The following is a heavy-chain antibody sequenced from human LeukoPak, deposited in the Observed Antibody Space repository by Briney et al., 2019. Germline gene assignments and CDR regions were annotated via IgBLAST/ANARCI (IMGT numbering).Heavy chain of an antibody. V-gene: IGHV3-33*01. Sequence: GRSLKLSRAASGFTFSTYGMHWVRQAPGKGLEWVAVVWYDGTNIHYVDSVKGRFTISRDNSKSTLYLQMNSLTAEDTAVYYCARGGYSGTYYFDYWGEGTVVPVSS. CDR2: VWYDGTNI. CDR3: ARGGYSGTYYFDY. CDR1: GFTFSTYG. J-gene: IGHJ4*02. D-gene: IGHD1-26*01.